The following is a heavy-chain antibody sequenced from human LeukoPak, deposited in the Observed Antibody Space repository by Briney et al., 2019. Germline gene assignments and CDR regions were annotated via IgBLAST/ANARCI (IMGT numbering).Heavy chain of an antibody. CDR2: IKSKTDGGTT. CDR3: TTDPNNWNAPSMRGVDV. CDR1: GFSFSNAW. J-gene: IGHJ6*02. V-gene: IGHV3-15*07. Sequence: GGSLRLSCAASGFSFSNAWMNWVRQAPGKGLEWVGRIKSKTDGGTTDYAAPVNGRFTISRDDSKNTLYLQMNSLKTEDTALYYCTTDPNNWNAPSMRGVDVWGQGTTVTVSS. D-gene: IGHD1-20*01.